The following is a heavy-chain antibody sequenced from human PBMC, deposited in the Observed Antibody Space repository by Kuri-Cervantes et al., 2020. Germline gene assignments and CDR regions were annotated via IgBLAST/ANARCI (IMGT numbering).Heavy chain of an antibody. J-gene: IGHJ4*02. CDR2: IYYSGST. CDR3: ARPGSPLAVAGSFDY. V-gene: IGHV4-30-4*01. D-gene: IGHD6-19*01. Sequence: SCTVSGGSISSGDYYWSWIRQPPGKGLEWIGYIYYSGSTYYNPSLKSRVTISVDTSKNQFSLKLSSVTAADTAVYYCARPGSPLAVAGSFDYWGQGTLVTVSS. CDR1: GGSISSGDYY.